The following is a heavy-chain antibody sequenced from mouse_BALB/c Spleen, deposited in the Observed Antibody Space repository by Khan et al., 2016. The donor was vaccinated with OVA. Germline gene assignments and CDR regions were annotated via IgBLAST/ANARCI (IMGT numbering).Heavy chain of an antibody. V-gene: IGHV1-85*01. CDR3: AREGDGGFAY. Sequence: QVQLQQSGAELVKPGASVKLSCKASGYTFTSYDINWVRQRPEQGLEWIGWMFPGDGSTKYNENFKGKATLTTDKSSSTAYMQLSRLTSEDSGAYFCAREGDGGFAYWGQGTLVTVSA. CDR1: GYTFTSYD. D-gene: IGHD3-3*01. CDR2: MFPGDGST. J-gene: IGHJ3*01.